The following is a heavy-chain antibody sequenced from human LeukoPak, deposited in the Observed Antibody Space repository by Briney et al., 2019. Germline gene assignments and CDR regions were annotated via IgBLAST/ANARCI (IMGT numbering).Heavy chain of an antibody. J-gene: IGHJ4*02. V-gene: IGHV3-21*01. CDR3: ARAGVGATAFGDY. Sequence: PGGSLRLSCAASGFTFSSYSMNWVRPAPGKGLEWVSSISSSSSYIYYADSVKGRFTISRDNAKNSLYLQMNSLRAEDTAVYYCARAGVGATAFGDYWGQGTLVTVSS. CDR1: GFTFSSYS. D-gene: IGHD1-26*01. CDR2: ISSSSSYI.